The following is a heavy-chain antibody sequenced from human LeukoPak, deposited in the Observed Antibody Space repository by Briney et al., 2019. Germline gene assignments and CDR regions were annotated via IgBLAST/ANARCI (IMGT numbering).Heavy chain of an antibody. J-gene: IGHJ6*02. CDR1: GFIFSSYG. V-gene: IGHV3-30*18. D-gene: IGHD6-13*01. CDR3: AKEDPPHYSSTWYRRPGGMDV. Sequence: GGSLRLSCAASGFIFSSYGIHWVRQAPGKGLEWVAVISYDGSNKYYVDSVKGRFSISRDNSNNTLYLQMNSLRAEDTAVYYCAKEDPPHYSSTWYRRPGGMDVWGQGTTVTVSS. CDR2: ISYDGSNK.